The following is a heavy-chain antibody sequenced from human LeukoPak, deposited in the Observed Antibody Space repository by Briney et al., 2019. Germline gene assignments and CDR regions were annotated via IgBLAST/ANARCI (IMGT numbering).Heavy chain of an antibody. J-gene: IGHJ4*02. D-gene: IGHD2-21*02. CDR2: INHSGST. CDR3: ASRYCGGDCSDY. CDR1: GGSFSGYY. Sequence: LETLSLTCAVYGGSFSGYYWSWIRQPPGKGLEWIGEINHSGSTNYNPSLKSRVTISVDTSKNQFSLKLSSVTAADTAVYYCASRYCGGDCSDYWGQGTLVTVSS. V-gene: IGHV4-34*01.